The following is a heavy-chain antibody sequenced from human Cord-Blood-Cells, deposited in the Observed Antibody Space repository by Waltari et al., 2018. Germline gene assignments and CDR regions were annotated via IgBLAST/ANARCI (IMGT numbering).Heavy chain of an antibody. V-gene: IGHV3-23*01. Sequence: EVQLLESGGGLVQPGGSLRLSCAASGFTFSSYAMSWVRQAPGKGLEWVSAISGSGVSTYYADSVKGRFTISRDNSKNTLYLQMNSLRAEDTAVYYCAKRGDYPKWFDPWGQGTLVTVSS. D-gene: IGHD4-17*01. CDR3: AKRGDYPKWFDP. CDR1: GFTFSSYA. CDR2: ISGSGVST. J-gene: IGHJ5*02.